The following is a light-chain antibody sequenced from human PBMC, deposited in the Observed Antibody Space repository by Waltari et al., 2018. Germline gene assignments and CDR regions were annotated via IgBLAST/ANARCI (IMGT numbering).Light chain of an antibody. CDR1: SGHSSNI. CDR2: VNSDGSH. J-gene: IGLJ3*02. Sequence: QLVLTQSPSASAPLGASVKLTCTLTSGHSSNILAWLQKRPEKGPRYLMKVNSDGSHTKGDEIPDRFSGSSSGAEHYLTISSLRSEDEADYYCQTGGHGTWVFGGGTKLTVL. CDR3: QTGGHGTWV. V-gene: IGLV4-69*01.